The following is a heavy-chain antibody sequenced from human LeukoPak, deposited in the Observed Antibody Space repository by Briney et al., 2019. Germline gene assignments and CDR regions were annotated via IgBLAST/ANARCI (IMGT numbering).Heavy chain of an antibody. Sequence: SETLSLTCAVYGGSFSGYYWSWIRQPPGKGLEWIGEINHSGSTNYNPSLKSRVTISVDTSKNQFSLKLSSVTAADTAVYYCASGVTYYDFWSGYNWFDPWGQGTLVTVSS. CDR1: GGSFSGYY. CDR3: ASGVTYYDFWSGYNWFDP. J-gene: IGHJ5*02. CDR2: INHSGST. D-gene: IGHD3-3*01. V-gene: IGHV4-34*01.